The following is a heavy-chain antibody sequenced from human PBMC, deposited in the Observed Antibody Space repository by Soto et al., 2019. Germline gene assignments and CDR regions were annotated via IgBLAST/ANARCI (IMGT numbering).Heavy chain of an antibody. V-gene: IGHV3-23*01. J-gene: IGHJ3*02. CDR3: AKDRIASTVTTYAFDI. Sequence: GGSLRLSCAASGFTFSSYAMSWVRQAPGKGLEWVSAISGSGGSTYYADSVKGRFTISRDNSKNTLYLQMNSLRAEDTAVYYCAKDRIASTVTTYAFDIWGQGTMVTVSS. CDR1: GFTFSSYA. D-gene: IGHD4-17*01. CDR2: ISGSGGST.